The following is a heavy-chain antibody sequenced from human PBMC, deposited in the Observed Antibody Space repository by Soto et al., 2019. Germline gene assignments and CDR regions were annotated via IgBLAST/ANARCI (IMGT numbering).Heavy chain of an antibody. CDR3: AHLTSGSGYHPHFDY. CDR1: GFSLSTSGVG. D-gene: IGHD3-22*01. Sequence: SGPTLVNPTHSLTLTCTFSGFSLSTSGVGVVWIRQPPGKALEWLALIYWDDDKRYSPSLKSRLTITKDTSKNQVVLTMTTMDPVDTATYYSAHLTSGSGYHPHFDYWGQGTLVTVSS. J-gene: IGHJ4*02. V-gene: IGHV2-5*02. CDR2: IYWDDDK.